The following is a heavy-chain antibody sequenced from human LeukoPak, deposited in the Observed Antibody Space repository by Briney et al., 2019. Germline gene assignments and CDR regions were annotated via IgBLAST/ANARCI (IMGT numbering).Heavy chain of an antibody. CDR3: ARISSRLAVYY. J-gene: IGHJ4*02. CDR2: IDWYDDK. CDR1: GFSLTTRGMR. Sequence: GPTLVNPPQTLTLTCTFSGFSLTTRGMRVSWIRQPPGKALEWVARIDWYDDKYYSASLKTRLTIAKDTTKKQVVLTMTDMDPVDTATYFCARISSRLAVYYWGQGALVTVSA. D-gene: IGHD3-16*01. V-gene: IGHV2-70*10.